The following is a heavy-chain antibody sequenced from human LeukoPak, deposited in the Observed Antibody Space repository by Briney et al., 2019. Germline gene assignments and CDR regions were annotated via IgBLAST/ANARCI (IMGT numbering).Heavy chain of an antibody. V-gene: IGHV3-23*01. CDR3: AKDLRLYLYSSSSYYFDY. D-gene: IGHD6-13*01. J-gene: IGHJ4*02. Sequence: GGSLRLCCAASGFTFSSYAMSWVRQVPGKGLEWVSAISGSGGSTYYADSVKGRFTISRDNSKNTLYLQMNSLRAEDTAVYYCAKDLRLYLYSSSSYYFDYWGQGTLVTVSS. CDR1: GFTFSSYA. CDR2: ISGSGGST.